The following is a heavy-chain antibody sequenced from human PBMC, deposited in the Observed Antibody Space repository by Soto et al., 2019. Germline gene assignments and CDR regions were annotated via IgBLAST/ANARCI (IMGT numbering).Heavy chain of an antibody. CDR2: IWYDGSNK. D-gene: IGHD3-9*01. Sequence: PGGSLRLSCAASGFTLSSYGMHGVRQAPGKGLEWVAVIWYDGSNKYYADSVKGRFTISRDNSKNTLYLQMNSLRAEDTAVYYCARDQEDDIGWMDVWGKGTTXTVSS. CDR1: GFTLSSYG. CDR3: ARDQEDDIGWMDV. V-gene: IGHV3-33*01. J-gene: IGHJ6*04.